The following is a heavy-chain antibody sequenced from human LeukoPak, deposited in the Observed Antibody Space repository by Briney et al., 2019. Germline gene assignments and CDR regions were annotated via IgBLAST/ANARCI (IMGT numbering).Heavy chain of an antibody. D-gene: IGHD1-26*01. Sequence: GGSLRLSCAASGFTFSNAWMSWVRQAPGKGLEWVTFISYDGRQEYYADSVKGRFTFSRDNSKNTLYLQMNSLRTDDTAVYYCAREFLGRFDYWGQGALVTVSS. CDR2: ISYDGRQE. CDR1: GFTFSNAW. CDR3: AREFLGRFDY. J-gene: IGHJ4*02. V-gene: IGHV3-30*03.